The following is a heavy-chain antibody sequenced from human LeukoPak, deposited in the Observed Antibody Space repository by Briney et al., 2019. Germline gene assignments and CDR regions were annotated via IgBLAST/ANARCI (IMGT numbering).Heavy chain of an antibody. CDR3: AKGVSSSSYYYYYMDV. CDR1: GFTFSSYA. J-gene: IGHJ6*03. V-gene: IGHV3-23*01. CDR2: ISGSGGST. D-gene: IGHD6-6*01. Sequence: GGSLGLSCAASGFTFSSYAMSWVRQAPGKGLEWVSAISGSGGSTYYADSVKGRFTISRDNSKNTLYLQMNSLRAEDTAVYYCAKGVSSSSYYYYYMDVWGKGTTVTVSS.